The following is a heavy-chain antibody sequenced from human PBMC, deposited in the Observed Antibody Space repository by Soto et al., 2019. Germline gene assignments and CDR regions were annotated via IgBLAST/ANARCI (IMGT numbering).Heavy chain of an antibody. Sequence: SETLSLTCTFSGSSIIGYYWTWTRQSPERGLEWIGYIHYSASANYNPSLNSRLTMSVDRSKSQFSMKLASVTAADTAVYYCARGVGGSGLNWFDPWGQGTLVTVSS. CDR1: GSSIIGYY. J-gene: IGHJ5*02. CDR3: ARGVGGSGLNWFDP. V-gene: IGHV4-59*12. CDR2: IHYSASA. D-gene: IGHD6-19*01.